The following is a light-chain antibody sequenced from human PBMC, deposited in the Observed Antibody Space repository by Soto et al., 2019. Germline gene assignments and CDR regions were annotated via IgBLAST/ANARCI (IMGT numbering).Light chain of an antibody. J-gene: IGLJ2*01. CDR1: KLGDRF. CDR2: QDR. CDR3: QAWDSSGGVV. Sequence: SYELTQPPSVSVSPGQTASITCSGDKLGDRFACWYQQKPGQSPVLVIYQDRRRPSGIPERFSGSNSGNTATLTISGAQAMDEADYYCQAWDSSGGVVFGGGTKLTVL. V-gene: IGLV3-1*01.